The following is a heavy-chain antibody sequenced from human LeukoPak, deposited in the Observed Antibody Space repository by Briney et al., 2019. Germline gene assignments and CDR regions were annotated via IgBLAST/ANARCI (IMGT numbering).Heavy chain of an antibody. V-gene: IGHV3-7*01. CDR2: IKLDGSEK. D-gene: IGHD6-6*01. J-gene: IGHJ4*02. CDR3: AWYSRSSEAY. Sequence: GGSLRLSCAASGFTVSTSWMSWVRLAPGRGLEWVANIKLDGSEKNYVDSVKGRFTISRDNAKDLLYLQMNSLRVVDTAMYYCAWYSRSSEAYWGQGTLVTVSS. CDR1: GFTVSTSW.